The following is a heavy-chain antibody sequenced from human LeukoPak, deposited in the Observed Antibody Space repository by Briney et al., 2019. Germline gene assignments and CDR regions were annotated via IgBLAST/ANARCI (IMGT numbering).Heavy chain of an antibody. CDR3: AKGVGDYDMEYFQH. J-gene: IGHJ1*01. V-gene: IGHV3-21*04. D-gene: IGHD3-16*01. CDR2: ISSSSSYI. CDR1: GFTFSSYS. Sequence: PGGSLRLSCAASGFTFSSYSMNWVRQAPGKGLEWVSSISSSSSYIYYADSVKGRFTISRDNSKNTLYLQMNSLRAEDTAVDYCAKGVGDYDMEYFQHWGQGTLVTVSS.